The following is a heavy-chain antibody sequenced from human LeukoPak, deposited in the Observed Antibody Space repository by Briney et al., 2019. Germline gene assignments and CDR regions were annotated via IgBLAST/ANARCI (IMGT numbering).Heavy chain of an antibody. CDR1: GGSISSGGYY. CDR2: IYYSGST. CDR3: ARVILSRPRGRENAFDI. V-gene: IGHV4-31*03. J-gene: IGHJ3*02. D-gene: IGHD3-10*01. Sequence: KSSQTLSLTCTVSGGSISSGGYYWSWIRQHPGKGLEWIGYIYYSGSTYYNPSLKSRVTISVDTSKNQFSLKLSSVTAADTAVCYCARVILSRPRGRENAFDIWGQGTMVTVSS.